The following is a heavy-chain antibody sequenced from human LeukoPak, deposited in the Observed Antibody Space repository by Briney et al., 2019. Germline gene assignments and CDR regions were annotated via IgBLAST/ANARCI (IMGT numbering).Heavy chain of an antibody. V-gene: IGHV3-23*01. D-gene: IGHD1-26*01. CDR1: GFTFSSYA. CDR2: ISGSGSST. Sequence: GGSLRLSCADSGFTFSSYAMTWVRQAPGKGLEWVSSISGSGSSTYYADSVKGRFTISRDNSKNTLYLQMNSLGAEDTAVYYCAKQKGSSGSYVFDYWGQGTLVTVSS. J-gene: IGHJ4*02. CDR3: AKQKGSSGSYVFDY.